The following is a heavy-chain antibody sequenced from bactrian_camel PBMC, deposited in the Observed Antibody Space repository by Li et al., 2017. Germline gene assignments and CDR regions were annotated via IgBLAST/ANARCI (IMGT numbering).Heavy chain of an antibody. D-gene: IGHD1*01. CDR1: GNASGSYC. CDR3: ASDYVGVWDEWRSDFLS. Sequence: QVQLVESGGAPMQAGGSQRLSCAASGNASGSYCMYWFRQAPGKEREGVAAIDSDGSTSYADSVKGRFRISIDNAKNLLHLTMNNLEPEDTAMYYCASDYVGVWDEWRSDFLSRGQGTQVTVS. CDR2: IDSDGST. V-gene: IGHV3S26*01. J-gene: IGHJ6*01.